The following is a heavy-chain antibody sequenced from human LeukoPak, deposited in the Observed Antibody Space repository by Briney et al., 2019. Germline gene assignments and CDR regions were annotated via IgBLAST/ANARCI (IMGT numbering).Heavy chain of an antibody. J-gene: IGHJ4*02. D-gene: IGHD3-10*01. Sequence: GGSLGLSCAASGFTVSSDYMSWVRQAPGKGLEWVSVIYSGGSTYYADSVKGRFTISRDNSKNTLYLQMNSLRAEDTAVYYCASGFFDYWGQGTLVTVSS. CDR3: ASGFFDY. CDR1: GFTVSSDY. V-gene: IGHV3-53*01. CDR2: IYSGGST.